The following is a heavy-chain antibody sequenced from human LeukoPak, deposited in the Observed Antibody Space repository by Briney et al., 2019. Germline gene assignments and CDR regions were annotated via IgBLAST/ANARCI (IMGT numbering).Heavy chain of an antibody. CDR3: AREMGGASRRGFDP. D-gene: IGHD3-16*01. CDR1: GGSFSGYY. J-gene: IGHJ5*02. Sequence: SETLSLTCAVYGGSFSGYYWSWIRQPPGKGLEWIGYIYYSGSTNYNPSLKSRVTISVDTSKNQFSLKLSSVTAADTAVYYCAREMGGASRRGFDPWGQGTLVTVSS. V-gene: IGHV4-59*01. CDR2: IYYSGST.